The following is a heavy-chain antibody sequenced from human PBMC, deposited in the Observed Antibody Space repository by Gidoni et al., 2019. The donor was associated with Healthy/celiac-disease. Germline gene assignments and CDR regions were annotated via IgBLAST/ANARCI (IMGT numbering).Heavy chain of an antibody. CDR2: IAYDGSNK. V-gene: IGHV3-30*18. Sequence: QVQLVESGGGVVQPGRSLRLPCAASGFTFSSHGMHWVRQAPGKGLEWVAVIAYDGSNKYYADSVKGRFTISRDNSKNTLYLQMNSLRAEDTAVYYCAKDGGYCSGGSCGAFDIWGQGTMVTVSS. CDR1: GFTFSSHG. CDR3: AKDGGYCSGGSCGAFDI. D-gene: IGHD2-15*01. J-gene: IGHJ3*02.